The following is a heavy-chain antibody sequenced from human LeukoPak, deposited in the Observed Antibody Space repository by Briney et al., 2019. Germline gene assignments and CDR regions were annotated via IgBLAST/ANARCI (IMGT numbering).Heavy chain of an antibody. V-gene: IGHV1-18*04. CDR3: ARSGDIVVVPAAQGYFDY. D-gene: IGHD2-2*01. J-gene: IGHJ4*02. Sequence: GASVTVSCKASSYTFTSYGLSWVRQAPGQGLEWMGWISAYNGNTNYAQKLQGRVTMTTDTSTSTAYMELRSLRSDDTAVYYCARSGDIVVVPAAQGYFDYWGQGALVTVSS. CDR2: ISAYNGNT. CDR1: SYTFTSYG.